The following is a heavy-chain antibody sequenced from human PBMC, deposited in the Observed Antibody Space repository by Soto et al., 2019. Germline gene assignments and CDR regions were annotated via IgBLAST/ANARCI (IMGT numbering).Heavy chain of an antibody. V-gene: IGHV4-30-2*02. J-gene: IGHJ6*02. CDR1: GCSISNGGYS. D-gene: IGHD6-13*01. Sequence: SETLSLTCAVSGCSISNGGYSWSWIRQPPGKGLEWIGYMYHSGSTYYNPSLKSRVTISIDRSKNQFSLNLSSVTAADTAVYYCASSNIAAAGFYYSGMYVWCRGTTVTVSS. CDR3: ASSNIAAAGFYYSGMYV. CDR2: MYHSGST.